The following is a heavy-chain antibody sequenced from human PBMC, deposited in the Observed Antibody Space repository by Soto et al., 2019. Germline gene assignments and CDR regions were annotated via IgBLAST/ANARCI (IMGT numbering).Heavy chain of an antibody. V-gene: IGHV1-46*01. CDR3: ASSIAVAGTIDY. CDR2: INPSGGST. D-gene: IGHD6-19*01. J-gene: IGHJ4*02. CDR1: GYTFTSYY. Sequence: ASVKVSCKASGYTFTSYYMHWVRQAPGQGLEWMGIINPSGGSTSYAQKFQGRVTMIRDTSTSTVYMELSSLRSEDTAVYYCASSIAVAGTIDYWGQGTLVTVSS.